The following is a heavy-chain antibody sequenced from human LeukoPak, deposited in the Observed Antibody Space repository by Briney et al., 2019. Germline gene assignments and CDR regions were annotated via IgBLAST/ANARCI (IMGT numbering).Heavy chain of an antibody. CDR1: GFTFSSYA. J-gene: IGHJ4*02. V-gene: IGHV3-23*01. Sequence: PGGSLRLSCAVSGFTFSSYAMTWVRQAPGKGLEWVSSITGSGGSTYYANSVKGRFTISKDNSKNTLYLQMNSLRAEDTAVYYCGRGHRFCSRGNCNSPVDYWGQGTLVTVSS. CDR3: GRGHRFCSRGNCNSPVDY. CDR2: ITGSGGST. D-gene: IGHD2-15*01.